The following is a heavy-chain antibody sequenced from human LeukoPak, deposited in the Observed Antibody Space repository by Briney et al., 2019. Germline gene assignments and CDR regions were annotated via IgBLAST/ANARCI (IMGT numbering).Heavy chain of an antibody. CDR1: GGSISSSSYY. CDR3: ARRGLPRPVVFDI. D-gene: IGHD3-16*01. J-gene: IGHJ3*02. V-gene: IGHV4-39*01. Sequence: SETLSLTCTVSGGSISSSSYYWGWIRQPPGKGLEWIGSVYYSGSTYYNPSLKSRITIFVDTSKNQFSLELSSVTSADTAVYYCARRGLPRPVVFDIWGQGTMVTVSS. CDR2: VYYSGST.